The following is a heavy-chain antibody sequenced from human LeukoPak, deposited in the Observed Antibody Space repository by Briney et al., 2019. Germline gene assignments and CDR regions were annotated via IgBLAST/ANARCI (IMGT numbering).Heavy chain of an antibody. Sequence: GGSLRLSCAASGFTFSSYSMNWVRQAPGKGLEWVSSISSSSSYIYYADSVKGRFTISRDNAKNSLYLQMNSLRAEDTAVYYCARDKGFEQQPDYWGQGTLVTVSS. V-gene: IGHV3-21*01. CDR2: ISSSSSYI. CDR3: ARDKGFEQQPDY. D-gene: IGHD6-13*01. J-gene: IGHJ4*02. CDR1: GFTFSSYS.